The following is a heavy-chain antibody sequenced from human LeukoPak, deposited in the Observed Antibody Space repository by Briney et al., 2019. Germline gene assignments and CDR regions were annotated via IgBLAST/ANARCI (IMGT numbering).Heavy chain of an antibody. J-gene: IGHJ5*02. V-gene: IGHV4-4*07. D-gene: IGHD2-15*01. CDR3: ARGFFSIVVVAAGWFDP. CDR2: IYTSGST. Sequence: SETLSLTCTVSGGSISSYDWSWIRQPAGKGLEWIGRIYTSGSTNYNPSLKSRVTMSEDTSKKQFSLKLSSVTAADTAVYYCARGFFSIVVVAAGWFDPWGQGTLVTVSS. CDR1: GGSISSYD.